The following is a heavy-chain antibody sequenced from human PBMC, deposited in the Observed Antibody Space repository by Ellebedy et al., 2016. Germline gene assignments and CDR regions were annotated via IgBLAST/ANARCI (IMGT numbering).Heavy chain of an antibody. CDR1: GFSVSSHY. CDR3: ARFLEDNSDGFDV. J-gene: IGHJ3*01. D-gene: IGHD5-24*01. Sequence: GESLKISCVASGFSVSSHYMTWVRQAPGKGLDWVSIIYTAGDSYYAASVKGRFTVSRDKSKNIFYLQMNSLRADDTAVYFCARFLEDNSDGFDVWGLGARVTVSS. V-gene: IGHV3-53*01. CDR2: IYTAGDS.